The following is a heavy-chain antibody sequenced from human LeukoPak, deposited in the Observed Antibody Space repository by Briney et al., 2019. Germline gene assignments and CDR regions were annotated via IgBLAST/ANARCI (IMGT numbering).Heavy chain of an antibody. Sequence: SDTLSLTCTVSGGSISSSSYYWGGIRHPPGKVLEWIGSIYYSGSTYYNPSLRSRVTISVDTPKNQFSLKLSSVSAADTAVYYCARGGGGYSYGYGYLLGYWGQGTLVTVSS. CDR2: IYYSGST. D-gene: IGHD5-18*01. CDR3: ARGGGGYSYGYGYLLGY. J-gene: IGHJ4*02. CDR1: GGSISSSSYY. V-gene: IGHV4-39*07.